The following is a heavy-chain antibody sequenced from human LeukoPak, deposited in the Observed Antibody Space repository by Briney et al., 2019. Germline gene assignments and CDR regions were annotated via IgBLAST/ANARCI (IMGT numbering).Heavy chain of an antibody. D-gene: IGHD3-22*01. J-gene: IGHJ4*02. V-gene: IGHV3-23*01. CDR2: ISGSGGST. CDR1: GFTFSSYA. CDR3: AKDRGGNYYDSSGYSRQQGYFDY. Sequence: GGSLRLSCAASGFTFSSYAMSWVRQAPGKGLEWVSAISGSGGSTYYADSVKGRFTISRDNSKNTLYLQMNSLRAEDTAVYYCAKDRGGNYYDSSGYSRQQGYFDYWGQGTLVTVSS.